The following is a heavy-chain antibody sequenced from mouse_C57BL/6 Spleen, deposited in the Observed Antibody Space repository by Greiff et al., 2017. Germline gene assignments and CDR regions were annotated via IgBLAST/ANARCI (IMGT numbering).Heavy chain of an antibody. CDR3: VRPYYYGSSSAWFAY. V-gene: IGHV10-1*01. CDR2: IRSKSNNYAT. Sequence: EVKLVESGGGLVQPKGSLKLSCAASGFSFNTYAMNWVRQAPGKGLEWVARIRSKSNNYATYYADSVKDRFTISRDDSESMLYLQMNNLKTEHTAMYYCVRPYYYGSSSAWFAYWGQGTLVTVSA. J-gene: IGHJ3*01. D-gene: IGHD1-1*01. CDR1: GFSFNTYA.